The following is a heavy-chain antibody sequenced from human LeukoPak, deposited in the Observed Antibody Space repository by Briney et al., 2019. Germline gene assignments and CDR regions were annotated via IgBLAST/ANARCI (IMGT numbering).Heavy chain of an antibody. CDR2: ISSIGGTT. V-gene: IGHV3-64*01. Sequence: PGGSLRLSCAASGFTFSTYALHWVRQVPGKGLEYVSAISSIGGTTYYANSVKGRFTISRDNSKNTLYLQMGSLKPEDTAVYYCARAMRSGYDYWGQGTLVTVSS. D-gene: IGHD5-12*01. J-gene: IGHJ4*02. CDR1: GFTFSTYA. CDR3: ARAMRSGYDY.